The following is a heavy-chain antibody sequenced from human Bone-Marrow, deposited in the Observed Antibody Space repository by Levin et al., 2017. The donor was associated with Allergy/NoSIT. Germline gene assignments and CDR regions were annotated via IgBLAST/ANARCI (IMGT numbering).Heavy chain of an antibody. V-gene: IGHV4-39*01. J-gene: IGHJ5*02. Sequence: SETLSLTCAVSGVSISSSDNYWGWIRQPPGKGLEWIGTVYHSGATYYSPSLSSRVTISVDTDKNHFSLELTSVTAADTAVYYCARHDDILTGYHEGWFDPWGQGTLVTVSS. CDR2: VYHSGAT. CDR1: GVSISSSDNY. D-gene: IGHD3-9*01. CDR3: ARHDDILTGYHEGWFDP.